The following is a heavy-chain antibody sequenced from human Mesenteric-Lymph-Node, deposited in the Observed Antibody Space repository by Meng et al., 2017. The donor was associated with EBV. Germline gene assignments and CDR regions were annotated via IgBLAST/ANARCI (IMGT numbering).Heavy chain of an antibody. V-gene: IGHV4-4*02. D-gene: IGHD2-8*01. CDR2: IYHSGST. Sequence: QVQLRESGPGLVMPSWTLSHTCGASGDSMTNNNWWTWGRQPPGKGLEWIGEIYHSGSTNYNPSLQSRATISVDMSKKQFSLKLRSVTAADTAVYYCARTGVGLAFDYWGLGTLVTVAS. CDR3: ARTGVGLAFDY. CDR1: GDSMTNNNW. J-gene: IGHJ4*02.